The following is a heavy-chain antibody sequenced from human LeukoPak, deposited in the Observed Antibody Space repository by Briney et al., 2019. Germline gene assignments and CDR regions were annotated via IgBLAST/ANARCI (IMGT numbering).Heavy chain of an antibody. V-gene: IGHV4-59*08. D-gene: IGHD3-22*01. J-gene: IGHJ3*02. CDR1: GGSISSYY. Sequence: PSETLSLTCTVSGGSISSYYWSWIRQPPGKGLEWIGSMYYSGSTNYKPSLKSLVTISVDTSKDQFSLKLSSVTAADTAVYYCARHAYYYDRSGSYEAFDIWGQGTMVTVSS. CDR2: MYYSGST. CDR3: ARHAYYYDRSGSYEAFDI.